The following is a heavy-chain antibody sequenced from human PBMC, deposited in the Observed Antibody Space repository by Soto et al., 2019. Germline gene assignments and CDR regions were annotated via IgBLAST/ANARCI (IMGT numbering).Heavy chain of an antibody. D-gene: IGHD5-12*01. CDR1: GFTFSSYA. Sequence: EVQLLESGGDLVQPGGSLRLSCAASGFTFSSYAMSWVRQAPGKGLEWVSAFSGSGDSTYYADSVKGRFTISRDNSKNTLYLQMNSLTAEDTAVYYCAKSRGYSYYFDYWGQGTLVTVSS. CDR3: AKSRGYSYYFDY. J-gene: IGHJ4*02. V-gene: IGHV3-23*01. CDR2: FSGSGDST.